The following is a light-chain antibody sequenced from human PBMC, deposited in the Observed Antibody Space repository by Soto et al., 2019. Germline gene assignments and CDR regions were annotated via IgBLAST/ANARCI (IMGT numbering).Light chain of an antibody. CDR1: QSIRTN. V-gene: IGKV3-15*01. CDR2: GAS. CDR3: QQYNDWPPWT. Sequence: DIVMTQSPATLSVSPGERATLSCRASQSIRTNFAWYQQKPGQSPSLLIYGASTRATGIPARFSGSGSGTEFILTISSLQSEDFAVYFCQQYNDWPPWTFGQGTKVEI. J-gene: IGKJ1*01.